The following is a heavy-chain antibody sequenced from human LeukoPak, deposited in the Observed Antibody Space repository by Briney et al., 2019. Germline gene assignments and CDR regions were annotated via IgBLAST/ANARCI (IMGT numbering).Heavy chain of an antibody. CDR2: TYYRSKWYN. CDR3: ASGVIAVAGNYYYGMDV. CDR1: GDSVSSNSAA. Sequence: SQTLSLTCAISGDSVSSNSAAWNWIRQSPSRGLEWLGRTYYRSKWYNDYAVSVKSRITINPDTSKNQFSLQLNSVTPEDTAVYYCASGVIAVAGNYYYGMDVWGQGTTVTVSS. V-gene: IGHV6-1*01. J-gene: IGHJ6*02. D-gene: IGHD6-19*01.